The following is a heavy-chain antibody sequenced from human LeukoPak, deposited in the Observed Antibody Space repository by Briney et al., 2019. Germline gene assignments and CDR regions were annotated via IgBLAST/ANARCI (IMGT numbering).Heavy chain of an antibody. J-gene: IGHJ5*02. V-gene: IGHV1-69*04. CDR1: GGTFSSYA. CDR2: IIPILGIA. Sequence: SVKVSCKASGGTFSSYAISWVRQAPGQGLEWMGRIIPILGIANYAQKFQGRVTITADKSTSTAYMELSSLRSEDTAVYYCVRELIRYLTPQKDWFDPWGQGTLVTVSS. D-gene: IGHD3-9*01. CDR3: VRELIRYLTPQKDWFDP.